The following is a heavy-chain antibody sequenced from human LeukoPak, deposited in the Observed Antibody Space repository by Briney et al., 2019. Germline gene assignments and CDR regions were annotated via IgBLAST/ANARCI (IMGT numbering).Heavy chain of an antibody. D-gene: IGHD3-22*01. CDR2: IVVGSGNT. CDR1: GFSFTSSA. CDR3: AARGYYYDSSGYFVPDAFDT. J-gene: IGHJ3*02. Sequence: SVKVSCKASGFSFTSSAMQWVRQARGQRLEWIGWIVVGSGNTNYAQKFQERVTITRDMSTSTAYMELSSLRSEDTAVYYCAARGYYYDSSGYFVPDAFDTWGQGTMVTVSS. V-gene: IGHV1-58*02.